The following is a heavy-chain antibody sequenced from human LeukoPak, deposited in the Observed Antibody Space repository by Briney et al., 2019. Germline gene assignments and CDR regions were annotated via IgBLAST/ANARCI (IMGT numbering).Heavy chain of an antibody. Sequence: PGWSLRLSCTASGFTFSSYAMSWVRQAPGKGLEWVSSISGSGDNTYYADSVKGRFTISRDNSKNTLYLQMNSLRGEDSAVYYCAAAPTIMTTRFFDSWGQGTLVTVSS. V-gene: IGHV3-23*01. CDR3: AAAPTIMTTRFFDS. J-gene: IGHJ4*02. CDR1: GFTFSSYA. CDR2: ISGSGDNT. D-gene: IGHD4-17*01.